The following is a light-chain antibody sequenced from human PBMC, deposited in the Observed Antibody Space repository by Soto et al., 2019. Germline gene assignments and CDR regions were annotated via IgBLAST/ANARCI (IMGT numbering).Light chain of an antibody. CDR2: DAS. J-gene: IGKJ4*01. CDR1: QSISSW. V-gene: IGKV1-5*01. CDR3: QRYNNWPLT. Sequence: DIQMTQSPSTLSASVGDRVTITCRASQSISSWLAWYQQKPGKAPKLLIYDASSLESGVPSRFSGSRSGTDSTLTINSLQSEDFAVYYCQRYNNWPLTFGGGTKVDI.